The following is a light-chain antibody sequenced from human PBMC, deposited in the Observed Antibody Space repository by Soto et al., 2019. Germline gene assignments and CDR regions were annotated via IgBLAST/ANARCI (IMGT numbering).Light chain of an antibody. CDR1: QSISSW. CDR3: QQYRSYSVT. CDR2: KAS. Sequence: DIQMTQSPSTLSASVGDRVTITCRASQSISSWLAWYQQKPGKAPNLLIYKASSLQSGVPSRFSGSGSGTDFTLTINSLQPDDFATYYCQQYRSYSVTFGGGTKVDIK. J-gene: IGKJ4*01. V-gene: IGKV1-5*03.